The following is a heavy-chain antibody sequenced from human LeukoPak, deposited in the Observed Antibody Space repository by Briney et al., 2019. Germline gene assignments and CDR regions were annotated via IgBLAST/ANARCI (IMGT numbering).Heavy chain of an antibody. V-gene: IGHV3-30*02. CDR1: GFTFSSYG. Sequence: GGSLRLSCAASGFTFSSYGMHWVRQAPGKGLEWVAFIRYDGSNKYYADSVKGRFTISRDNSKNTLYLQMNSLRAEDTAVYYCAKEATETYSGSPGSDYWGQGTLVTVSS. D-gene: IGHD1-26*01. J-gene: IGHJ4*02. CDR3: AKEATETYSGSPGSDY. CDR2: IRYDGSNK.